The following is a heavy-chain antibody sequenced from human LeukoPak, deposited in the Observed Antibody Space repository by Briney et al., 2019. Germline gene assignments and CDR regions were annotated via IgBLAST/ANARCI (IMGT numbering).Heavy chain of an antibody. CDR3: ARDRWELPQGFDY. D-gene: IGHD1-26*01. CDR1: GYTFTGYY. J-gene: IGHJ4*02. V-gene: IGHV1-2*02. CDR2: INPNSGGT. Sequence: ASVKVSCKASGYTFTGYYMHWVRQAPGQELEWMGWINPNSGGTNYAQKFQGRVTMTRDTSISTAYMELSRLRSDDTAVYYCARDRWELPQGFDYWGQGTLVTVSS.